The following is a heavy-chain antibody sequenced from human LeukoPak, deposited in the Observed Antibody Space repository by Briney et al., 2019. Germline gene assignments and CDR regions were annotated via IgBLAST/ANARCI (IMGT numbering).Heavy chain of an antibody. CDR2: ISYSSSYT. CDR1: GFNFSAHY. J-gene: IGHJ4*02. CDR3: AKLSFRRDDYGDLIDY. D-gene: IGHD4-17*01. V-gene: IGHV3-21*06. Sequence: GGSLRLSCAASGFNFSAHYMNWVRQAPGKGLEWVSSISYSSSYTYYAKSMEGRFTVFRDNAENTLHLQLNSLRAEDTAVYYCAKLSFRRDDYGDLIDYWGQGTLVTVSS.